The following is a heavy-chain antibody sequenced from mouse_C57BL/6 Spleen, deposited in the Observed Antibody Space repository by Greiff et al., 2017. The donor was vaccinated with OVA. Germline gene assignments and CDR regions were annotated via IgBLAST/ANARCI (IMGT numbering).Heavy chain of an antibody. Sequence: QVQLQQPGAELVKPGASVKLSCKASGYTFTSYWMHLVKQRPGQGLEWIGNINPSNGGTNYNEKFKSKATLTVDKSSSTAYMQLSSLTSEDSAVYYCAREQKGGYFDYWGQGTTLTVSS. CDR3: AREQKGGYFDY. CDR1: GYTFTSYW. J-gene: IGHJ2*01. CDR2: INPSNGGT. V-gene: IGHV1-53*01.